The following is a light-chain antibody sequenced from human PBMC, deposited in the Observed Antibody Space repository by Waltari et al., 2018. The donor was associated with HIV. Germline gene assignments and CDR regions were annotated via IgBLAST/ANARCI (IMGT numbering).Light chain of an antibody. CDR1: QSVYTY. J-gene: IGKJ4*01. CDR2: DAA. CDR3: QQGSTWPPAPT. Sequence: EIVLTQSPATLSLSPGERATLSCRASQSVYTYLAWYQQQSGQSPRLLIYDAAIRATGIPARFSGSGSGTDVTLTISSLEPEDLAGYDCQQGSTWPPAPTFGGGTKVEIK. V-gene: IGKV3-11*01.